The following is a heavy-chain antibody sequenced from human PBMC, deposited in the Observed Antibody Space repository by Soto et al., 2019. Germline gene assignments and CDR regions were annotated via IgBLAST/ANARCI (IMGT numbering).Heavy chain of an antibody. CDR3: AKDHSLRFLEWLSGYYFDY. J-gene: IGHJ4*02. Sequence: GGSLRLSCAASGFTFSSYAMSWVRQAPGKGLEWVSAISGSGGSTYYADSVKGRFTISRDNSKNTLYLQMNSLRAEDTAVYYCAKDHSLRFLEWLSGYYFDYWGQGTLVTVSS. V-gene: IGHV3-23*01. D-gene: IGHD3-3*01. CDR2: ISGSGGST. CDR1: GFTFSSYA.